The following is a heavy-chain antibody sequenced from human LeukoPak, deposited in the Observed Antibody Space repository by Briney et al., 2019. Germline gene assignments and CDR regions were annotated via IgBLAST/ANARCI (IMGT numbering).Heavy chain of an antibody. Sequence: ASVKVSCEASGYTFTGYYMHWVRQAPGQGLEWMGWINPNSGGTNYAQKFQGRVTMTRDTSISTAYMELSRLRSDDTAVYYCARDSSITMIVVVRRDAFDIWGQGTMVTVSS. D-gene: IGHD3-22*01. V-gene: IGHV1-2*02. CDR1: GYTFTGYY. CDR3: ARDSSITMIVVVRRDAFDI. J-gene: IGHJ3*02. CDR2: INPNSGGT.